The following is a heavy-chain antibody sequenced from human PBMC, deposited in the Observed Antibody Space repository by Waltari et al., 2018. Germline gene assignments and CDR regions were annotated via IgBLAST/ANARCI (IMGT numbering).Heavy chain of an antibody. CDR2: IYDSGAT. CDR1: GGSMNTYY. D-gene: IGHD5-12*01. CDR3: ARGDRAPSGYGTELDD. V-gene: IGHV4-59*01. J-gene: IGHJ4*02. Sequence: QVQLPESGPGLVKPSETLSLTGTVSGGSMNTYYWTWIRHHPGKGLEYIGEIYDSGATNYKHYLKSRIAISIDTSMNQFYLKVTSVTAADTAVYYCARGDRAPSGYGTELDDWGQGTMVTVSS.